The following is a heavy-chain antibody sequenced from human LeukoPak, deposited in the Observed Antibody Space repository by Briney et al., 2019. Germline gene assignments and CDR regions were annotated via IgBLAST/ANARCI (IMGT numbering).Heavy chain of an antibody. J-gene: IGHJ4*02. CDR3: AKGDIRLWSHIRFDY. CDR2: ISGSGGST. D-gene: IGHD3-10*01. CDR1: GSTFSSYA. Sequence: GGSLRLSCAASGSTFSSYAMSWVRQSPGKGLEWVSAISGSGGSTYYADSVKGRFTISRDNSKNTLYLQMNSLRAEDTAVYYCAKGDIRLWSHIRFDYWGQGTLVTVSS. V-gene: IGHV3-23*01.